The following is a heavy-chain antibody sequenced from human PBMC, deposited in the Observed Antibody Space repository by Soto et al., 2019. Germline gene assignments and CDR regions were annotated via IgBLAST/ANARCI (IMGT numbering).Heavy chain of an antibody. CDR3: ARYYDSSGYYLYYFDY. CDR2: MNPNSGNT. V-gene: IGHV1-8*01. Sequence: QVQLVQSGAEVKNPGASVKVSCKASGYTFTSYDINWVRQATGQGLEWMGWMNPNSGNTGYAQKCQGRVTMTRNTSISTAYMELSSLRSEDTAVYYCARYYDSSGYYLYYFDYWGQGTLVTVYS. J-gene: IGHJ4*02. CDR1: GYTFTSYD. D-gene: IGHD3-22*01.